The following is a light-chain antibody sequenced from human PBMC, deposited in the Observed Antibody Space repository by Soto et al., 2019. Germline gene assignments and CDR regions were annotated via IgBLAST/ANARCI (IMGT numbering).Light chain of an antibody. V-gene: IGKV3-20*01. Sequence: EIVLTQSPGTLSLSPGERATLSCRASQSVSSSYLAWYQQKPGQAPRLLIYDASSRATGIPAGFSGSGSGTDFTLTISRLEPEDFAVYYCQQYGSSSYTFGQGTKLEIK. CDR3: QQYGSSSYT. J-gene: IGKJ2*01. CDR1: QSVSSSY. CDR2: DAS.